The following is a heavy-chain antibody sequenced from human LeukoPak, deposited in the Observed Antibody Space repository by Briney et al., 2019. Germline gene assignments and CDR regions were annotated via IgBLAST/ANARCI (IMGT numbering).Heavy chain of an antibody. J-gene: IGHJ6*04. D-gene: IGHD5-18*01. Sequence: SETLSLTCAVYGGSFSGYYWSWIRQPPGKGLEWIGEINHSGSTNYNPSLKSRVTISVDTSKNQFSLKLSSVTAADTAVYYCARHTAMTLGYGDVWGKGTTVTVSS. CDR3: ARHTAMTLGYGDV. CDR1: GGSFSGYY. V-gene: IGHV4-34*01. CDR2: INHSGST.